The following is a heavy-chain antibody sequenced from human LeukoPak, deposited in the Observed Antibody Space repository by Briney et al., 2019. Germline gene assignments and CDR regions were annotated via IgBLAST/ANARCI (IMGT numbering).Heavy chain of an antibody. CDR1: GGSISNYY. Sequence: NPSETLSLTCTVSGGSISNYYWSWIRQPPGKGLEWIAYIFDSGDTRYNPSLKSRVTISVDTSKNQFSLKLNSVTAADTAVYYCARHPLRGGFDYWGQGTLVTVSS. J-gene: IGHJ4*02. V-gene: IGHV4-59*08. CDR2: IFDSGDT. CDR3: ARHPLRGGFDY.